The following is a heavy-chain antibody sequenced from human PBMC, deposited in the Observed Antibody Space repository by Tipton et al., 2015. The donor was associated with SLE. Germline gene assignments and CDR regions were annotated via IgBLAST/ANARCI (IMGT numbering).Heavy chain of an antibody. J-gene: IGHJ4*02. V-gene: IGHV4-31*02. CDR2: IYYSGST. D-gene: IGHD5-12*01. CDR3: ATTAGWLQYYFDY. Sequence: LRLSCTVSGGSISSGGYYWSWIRQHPGKGLEWIGYIYYSGSTYYNPSLKSRVTISVDTSKNQFSLKLSSVTAADTAVYYCATTAGWLQYYFDYWGQGTLVTVSS. CDR1: GGSISSGGYY.